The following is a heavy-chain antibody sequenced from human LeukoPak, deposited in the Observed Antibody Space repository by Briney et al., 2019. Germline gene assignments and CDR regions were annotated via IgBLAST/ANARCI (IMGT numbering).Heavy chain of an antibody. D-gene: IGHD6-19*01. CDR1: GGSISSLNL. V-gene: IGHV4-4*02. CDR3: AGLEGRYSTDWFYFFDY. Sequence: SETLSLTCIVSGGSISSLNLWSWLRQPPGKGLEWIGEMYLGGTTNFNPSLKSRVTILIDKSKNQLSLQLTSVTAADTAVYYCAGLEGRYSTDWFYFFDYWGQGALATVSS. CDR2: MYLGGTT. J-gene: IGHJ4*02.